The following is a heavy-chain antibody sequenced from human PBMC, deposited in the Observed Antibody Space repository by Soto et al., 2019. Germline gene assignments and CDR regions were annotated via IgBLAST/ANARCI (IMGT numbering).Heavy chain of an antibody. J-gene: IGHJ6*02. CDR1: GGSISSSNW. D-gene: IGHD2-2*01. Sequence: PSETLSLTCAVSGGSISSSNWWSWVRQPPGKGLEWFGEIFHSGITNYNPSLKSRVTISVDKSKNQVSLKLSSVTAADTAVCYCARRCGDVVVPAARPNYYYYGMDVWGQGTTVT. CDR2: IFHSGIT. V-gene: IGHV4-4*02. CDR3: ARRCGDVVVPAARPNYYYYGMDV.